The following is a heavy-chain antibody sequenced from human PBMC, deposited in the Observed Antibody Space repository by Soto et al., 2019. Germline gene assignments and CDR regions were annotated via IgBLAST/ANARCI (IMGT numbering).Heavy chain of an antibody. CDR3: FRVAGSASWYETDS. CDR2: TYYGARS. J-gene: IGHJ4*02. Sequence: SETLSLTCAVSGYSISSGYYWGWIRQPPGKGLEWLGTTYYGARSYYNPSLRSRITILLDASTNQLSLKLSSVTAADTAVYFCFRVAGSASWYETDSWGQGILVTVSS. D-gene: IGHD6-13*01. V-gene: IGHV4-38-2*01. CDR1: GYSISSGYY.